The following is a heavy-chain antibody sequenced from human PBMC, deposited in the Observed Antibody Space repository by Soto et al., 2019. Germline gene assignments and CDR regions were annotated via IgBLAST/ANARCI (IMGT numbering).Heavy chain of an antibody. D-gene: IGHD6-13*01. Sequence: GASVKVSCKASGGTFSSYAISWVRQAPGQGLEWMGGIIPIFGTANYAQKFQGRVTITADKSTSTAYMELSSLRSEDTAVYYCAAQGSIAAAGWYGMDVWGQGSTVTVS. J-gene: IGHJ6*02. CDR2: IIPIFGTA. CDR3: AAQGSIAAAGWYGMDV. CDR1: GGTFSSYA. V-gene: IGHV1-69*06.